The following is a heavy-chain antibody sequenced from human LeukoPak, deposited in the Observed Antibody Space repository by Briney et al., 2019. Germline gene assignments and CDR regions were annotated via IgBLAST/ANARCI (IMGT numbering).Heavy chain of an antibody. V-gene: IGHV3-30*18. D-gene: IGHD3-16*01. CDR2: ISYDGSNK. J-gene: IGHJ6*03. Sequence: GGSLRLSCAASGFTFSSYGMHWVRQAPGKGLEWVAVISYDGSNKYYADSVKGRFTISRDNSKNTLYLQMNSLRAEDTAVYYCAKEETWGKHRYYYYMDVWGKGTTVTVSS. CDR1: GFTFSSYG. CDR3: AKEETWGKHRYYYYMDV.